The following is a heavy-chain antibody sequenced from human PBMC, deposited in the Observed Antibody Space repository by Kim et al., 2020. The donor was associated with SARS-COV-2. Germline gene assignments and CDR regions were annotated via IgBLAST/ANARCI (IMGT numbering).Heavy chain of an antibody. Sequence: SETLSLTCTISGDSIGSGRHYWGWIRQPPGKGLECLGSLFYSGSTNYSPSLKSRVTISLGTSKKQFSLRLTSVTAAHTATYYCARRGTGYPTRFVDYWG. D-gene: IGHD3-9*01. V-gene: IGHV4-39*01. CDR1: GDSIGSGRHY. CDR2: LFYSGST. J-gene: IGHJ4*01. CDR3: ARRGTGYPTRFVDY.